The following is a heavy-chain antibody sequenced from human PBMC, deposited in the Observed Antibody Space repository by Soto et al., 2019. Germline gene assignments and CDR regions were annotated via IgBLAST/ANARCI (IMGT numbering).Heavy chain of an antibody. CDR3: ASRWGYQRSHRGYYYYYGMDG. V-gene: IGHV1-69*13. D-gene: IGHD2-2*01. CDR1: GGTFSSYA. CDR2: IIPIFGTA. Sequence: SVKVSCKASGGTFSSYAISWVRQAPGQGLEWMGGIIPIFGTANYAQKFQGRVTTTADESTSTAYMELSSLRSEDTAVYYCASRWGYQRSHRGYYYYYGMDGWGQGTTVTVSS. J-gene: IGHJ6*02.